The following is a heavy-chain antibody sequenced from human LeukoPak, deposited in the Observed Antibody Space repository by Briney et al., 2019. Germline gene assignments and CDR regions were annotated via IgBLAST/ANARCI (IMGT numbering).Heavy chain of an antibody. Sequence: GASVKVSCKASGYTFTDYNMHWVRQAPGQGLEWMGWISPNSGGTNYARKFQGRVTMTRDTSITTAYMELSRLRSDDTAMYYCTVWFGELTHWGQGTLVTVSS. CDR2: ISPNSGGT. V-gene: IGHV1-2*02. D-gene: IGHD3-10*01. CDR3: TVWFGELTH. J-gene: IGHJ4*02. CDR1: GYTFTDYN.